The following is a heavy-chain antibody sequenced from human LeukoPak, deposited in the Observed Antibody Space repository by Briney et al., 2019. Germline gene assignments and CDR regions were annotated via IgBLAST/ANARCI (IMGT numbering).Heavy chain of an antibody. CDR1: GFTFSSYW. D-gene: IGHD6-19*01. J-gene: IGHJ4*02. Sequence: GGSLRLSCAASGFTFSSYWMHWVRQAPGKGLVWVSRINSDGSSTSYADSVKGRFTISRDNAKNTLYLQINSLRAEDTAVYYCARLGGSGWYAVDYYFDYWGQGTLVTVSS. CDR2: INSDGSST. V-gene: IGHV3-74*01. CDR3: ARLGGSGWYAVDYYFDY.